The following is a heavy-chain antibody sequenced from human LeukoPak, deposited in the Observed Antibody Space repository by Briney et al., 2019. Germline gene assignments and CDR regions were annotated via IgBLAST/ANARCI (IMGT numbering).Heavy chain of an antibody. Sequence: SETLSLTCTVSGGSISSYYWSWIRQPPGKGLEWIGYIYYSGSTYYNPSLKSRVTISVDTSKNQFSLKLSSVTAADTAVYYCARGRRTSDRYCSSTSCYGPTFNWFDPWGQGTLVTVSS. D-gene: IGHD2-2*01. V-gene: IGHV4-59*08. CDR2: IYYSGST. CDR3: ARGRRTSDRYCSSTSCYGPTFNWFDP. CDR1: GGSISSYY. J-gene: IGHJ5*02.